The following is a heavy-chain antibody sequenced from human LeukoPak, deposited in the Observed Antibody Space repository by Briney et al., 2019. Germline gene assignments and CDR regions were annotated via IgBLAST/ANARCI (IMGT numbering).Heavy chain of an antibody. D-gene: IGHD6-13*01. CDR3: ARGGIAAAGTVDY. J-gene: IGHJ4*02. CDR2: ISYDGSNK. Sequence: GGSLRLSCTASGFTFSRFGMHWVRQAPGKGLEWVAVISYDGSNKYYADSVKGRFTISRDNSKNTLYLQMNSLRAEDTAVYYCARGGIAAAGTVDYWGQGTLVTVSS. V-gene: IGHV3-30*19. CDR1: GFTFSRFG.